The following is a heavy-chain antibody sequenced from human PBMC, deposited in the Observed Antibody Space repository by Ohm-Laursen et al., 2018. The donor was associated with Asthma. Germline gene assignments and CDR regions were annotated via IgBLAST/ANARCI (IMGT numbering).Heavy chain of an antibody. V-gene: IGHV1-2*06. Sequence: SVKVSCKASGYTFTGYYMHWVRQAPGQGLEWMGRINPNSGGTNYAQKFQGRVTMTRDTSISTAYMELSRLRSDDTAVYYCARVSYYDSSGYPYWGQGTLVTVSS. D-gene: IGHD3-22*01. CDR3: ARVSYYDSSGYPY. CDR1: GYTFTGYY. J-gene: IGHJ4*02. CDR2: INPNSGGT.